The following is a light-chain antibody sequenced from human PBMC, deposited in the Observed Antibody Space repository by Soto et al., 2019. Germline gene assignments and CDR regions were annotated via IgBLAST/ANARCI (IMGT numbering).Light chain of an antibody. CDR1: SSNIGSNY. Sequence: QTVVTQPPSASGTPGQRVTISCSGGSSNIGSNYVFWYQHLPGTAPKLLIYRNNQRPSGVPDRFSGSKSGTSASLAISGLRSEDETDYYCAAWDDSLSGVVFGGGTKLTVL. CDR3: AAWDDSLSGVV. J-gene: IGLJ2*01. CDR2: RNN. V-gene: IGLV1-47*01.